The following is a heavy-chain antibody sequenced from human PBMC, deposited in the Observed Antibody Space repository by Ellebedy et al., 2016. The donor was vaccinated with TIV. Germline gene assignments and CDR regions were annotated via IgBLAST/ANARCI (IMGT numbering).Heavy chain of an antibody. D-gene: IGHD6-13*01. CDR3: ARPLVSSSWYSAFDY. V-gene: IGHV4-39*01. CDR2: IYYSGST. J-gene: IGHJ4*02. CDR1: GGSISSSSYY. Sequence: MPSETLSLTCTVSGGSISSSSYYWGWIRQPPGKGLEWIGSIYYSGSTYYNPSLKSRVTISVDTSKNQFSLKLSSVTAADTAVYYCARPLVSSSWYSAFDYWGQGTLVTVSS.